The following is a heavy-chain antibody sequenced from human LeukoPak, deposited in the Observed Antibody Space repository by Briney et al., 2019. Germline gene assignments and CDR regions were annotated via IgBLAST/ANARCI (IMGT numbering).Heavy chain of an antibody. CDR3: ASPATGNKDGFDY. CDR2: INHLGST. Sequence: SETLSLTCGVYGGSSSGHYWTWIRQPPGEGLEWIGEINHLGSTDYNPSLKSRVTMSVDTSKNHFSLKLRSVTAADTAVYYCASPATGNKDGFDYWGRGTLVTVSS. CDR1: GGSSSGHY. J-gene: IGHJ4*02. D-gene: IGHD6-13*01. V-gene: IGHV4-34*01.